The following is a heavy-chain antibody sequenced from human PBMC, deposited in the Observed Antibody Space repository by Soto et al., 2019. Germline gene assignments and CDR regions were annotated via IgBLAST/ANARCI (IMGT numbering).Heavy chain of an antibody. J-gene: IGHJ4*02. CDR3: AREYSSAWKTVDY. CDR2: ISDIGGTT. Sequence: EVQLLESGGGLVQPGRSLRLSCAASGFTFNSYAVSWVRQAPGKGLEWVSAISDIGGTTYYADSVKGRFTISRDNSENTLYLQMNSLRAEDTAVYYCAREYSSAWKTVDYWGQGTLVTVSS. D-gene: IGHD6-19*01. CDR1: GFTFNSYA. V-gene: IGHV3-23*01.